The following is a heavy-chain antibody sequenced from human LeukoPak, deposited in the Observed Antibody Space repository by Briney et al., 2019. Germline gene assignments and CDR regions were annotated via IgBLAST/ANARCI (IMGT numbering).Heavy chain of an antibody. J-gene: IGHJ6*02. V-gene: IGHV4-30-2*01. CDR3: ARSTMVRGAIYGMDV. Sequence: PSETLSLTCAVSGGSISSGGYSWSWIRQPPGKGLEWIGYIYHSGSSYYNASLKSRVTISLDRSKYQFSLKLSSVTAADTAVYYCARSTMVRGAIYGMDVWGRGTTVTVSS. D-gene: IGHD3-10*01. CDR1: GGSISSGGYS. CDR2: IYHSGSS.